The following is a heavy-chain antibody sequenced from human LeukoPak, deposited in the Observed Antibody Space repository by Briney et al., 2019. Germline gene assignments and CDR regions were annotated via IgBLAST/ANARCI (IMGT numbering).Heavy chain of an antibody. Sequence: ASVKVSCKASGYTFTSYDINWVRQATGQGLEWMGWINPNSGGTNYAQKFQGRVTMTRDTSISTVYMELSRLRSDDTAVYYGARDVQLERLLHWGQGTLVTVSS. D-gene: IGHD1-1*01. CDR1: GYTFTSYD. CDR2: INPNSGGT. J-gene: IGHJ4*02. CDR3: ARDVQLERLLH. V-gene: IGHV1-2*02.